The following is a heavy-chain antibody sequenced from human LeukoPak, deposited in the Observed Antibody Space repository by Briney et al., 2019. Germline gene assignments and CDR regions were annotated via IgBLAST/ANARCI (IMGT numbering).Heavy chain of an antibody. CDR1: GGSISSYY. D-gene: IGHD6-13*01. Sequence: SETLSLTCTVSGGSISSYYWSWIRQPPGKGLEWIGYIYYSGSTNYNPSLKSRVTISVDTSKNQFSLKLSSVTAADTAVYYCARLGIAAAGLDYWGQGTLVTVSS. V-gene: IGHV4-59*01. CDR2: IYYSGST. J-gene: IGHJ4*02. CDR3: ARLGIAAAGLDY.